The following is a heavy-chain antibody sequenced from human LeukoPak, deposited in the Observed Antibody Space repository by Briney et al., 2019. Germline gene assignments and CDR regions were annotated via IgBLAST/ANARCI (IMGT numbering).Heavy chain of an antibody. D-gene: IGHD3-3*01. CDR3: ARDTTIFGVVTTSFDY. CDR2: IKQDGSEK. Sequence: GGSLRLSCAASGFTFSSYWMRWVRQAPGKGLEWVANIKQDGSEKYYVDSVKGRLTISRDNAKNSLYLQMNSLRAEDTAVYYCARDTTIFGVVTTSFDYWGQGTLVTVSS. J-gene: IGHJ4*02. V-gene: IGHV3-7*01. CDR1: GFTFSSYW.